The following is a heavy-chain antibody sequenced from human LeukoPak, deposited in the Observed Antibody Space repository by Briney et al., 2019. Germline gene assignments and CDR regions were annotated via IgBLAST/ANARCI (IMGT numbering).Heavy chain of an antibody. CDR3: ARDRLRGSEYYYYGMDV. J-gene: IGHJ6*02. D-gene: IGHD3-16*01. Sequence: SETLSLTCTVSGGSISISTYYWAWIRQSPGKGLEWIGSIYSSGSTYYNPSLKSRVTISVDTSKNQFSLNLSSVTAADTTVYYCARDRLRGSEYYYYGMDVWGQGTTVTVSS. CDR2: IYSSGST. CDR1: GGSISISTYY. V-gene: IGHV4-39*02.